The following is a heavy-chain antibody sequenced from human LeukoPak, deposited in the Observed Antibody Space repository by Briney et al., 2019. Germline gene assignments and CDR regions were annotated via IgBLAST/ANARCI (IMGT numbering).Heavy chain of an antibody. J-gene: IGHJ5*02. Sequence: ASVKVSCKASGYTFTSYAMHWVRQAPGQGLEWMGWISAYNGNTNYAQKLQGRVTMTTDTSTSTAYMELRSLRSDDTAVYYCARGPPGRYFDWLLPNSNWFDPWGQGTLVTVSS. CDR2: ISAYNGNT. CDR1: GYTFTSYA. V-gene: IGHV1-18*01. D-gene: IGHD3-9*01. CDR3: ARGPPGRYFDWLLPNSNWFDP.